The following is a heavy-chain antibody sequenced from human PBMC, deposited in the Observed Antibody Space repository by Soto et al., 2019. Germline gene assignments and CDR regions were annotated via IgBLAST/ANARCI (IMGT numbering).Heavy chain of an antibody. CDR3: AHGSCFGADCYPNPYFDF. Sequence: QITLKESGPTLVKPTQTLKLTCTFSGFSLSTTEEGVGWIRQPPGKAPEWLALIYWDDDKSYSPSLKTRLTITKDTSKNPVVLTVTNVDPVDTATYYCAHGSCFGADCYPNPYFDFWGQGILVTVSS. CDR1: GFSLSTTEEG. D-gene: IGHD2-21*02. CDR2: IYWDDDK. V-gene: IGHV2-5*02. J-gene: IGHJ4*02.